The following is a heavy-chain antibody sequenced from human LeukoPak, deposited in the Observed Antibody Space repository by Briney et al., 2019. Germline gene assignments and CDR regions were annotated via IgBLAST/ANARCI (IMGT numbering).Heavy chain of an antibody. Sequence: GEYPMTPRKGSGYGFISYWIAWVRQMPGKGLEWMGVIFLGDSDTSHSPSFQGRFTISGDKSISMLYLQWSSPKASDTAKYYCARHCGDIAGARTGAFDIWGQGAKVTVSS. D-gene: IGHD6-13*01. J-gene: IGHJ3*02. V-gene: IGHV5-51*01. CDR1: GYGFISYW. CDR3: ARHCGDIAGARTGAFDI. CDR2: IFLGDSDT.